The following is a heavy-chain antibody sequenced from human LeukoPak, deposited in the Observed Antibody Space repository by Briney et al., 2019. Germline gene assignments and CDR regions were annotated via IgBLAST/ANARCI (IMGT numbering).Heavy chain of an antibody. Sequence: GGSLRLSCAASGFTFSSYWMSWVRQAPGKGLEWVANIKQDGSEKYYVDSVKGRFTISRDNAKNSLYLQMNSLRAEDTAVYYCARDVYSSSWYEYYMDVWGKGTTVTVSS. CDR3: ARDVYSSSWYEYYMDV. CDR1: GFTFSSYW. CDR2: IKQDGSEK. V-gene: IGHV3-7*01. J-gene: IGHJ6*03. D-gene: IGHD6-13*01.